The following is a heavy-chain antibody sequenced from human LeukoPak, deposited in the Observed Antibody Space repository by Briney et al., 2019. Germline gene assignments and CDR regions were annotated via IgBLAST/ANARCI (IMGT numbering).Heavy chain of an antibody. V-gene: IGHV4-59*08. D-gene: IGHD2-8*01. CDR2: GHYSGNT. J-gene: IGHJ4*02. CDR3: AKWASDNRAFDL. CDR1: GTSITSYY. Sequence: SETLSLTCTVSGTSITSYYWNWIRQAPGQGPEWIGYGHYSGNTKYNPPLKSRVTISVDTSKNRFSLRLSSVTAADTAVYFCAKWASDNRAFDLWGRGTLVTVSS.